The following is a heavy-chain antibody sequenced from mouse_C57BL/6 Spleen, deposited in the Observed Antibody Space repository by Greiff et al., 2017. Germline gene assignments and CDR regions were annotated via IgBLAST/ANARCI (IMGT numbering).Heavy chain of an antibody. CDR1: GFTFSSYT. CDR2: ISGGGGNT. D-gene: IGHD1-1*01. Sequence: DVMLVESGGGLVKPGGSLKLSCAASGFTFSSYTMSWVRQTPEKRLEWVATISGGGGNTYYPDSVKGRFTISRDNAKNTLYLQMSSLRSEDTALYYCAGGYYYGSSFYWYFDVWGTGTTVTVSS. V-gene: IGHV5-9*01. J-gene: IGHJ1*03. CDR3: AGGYYYGSSFYWYFDV.